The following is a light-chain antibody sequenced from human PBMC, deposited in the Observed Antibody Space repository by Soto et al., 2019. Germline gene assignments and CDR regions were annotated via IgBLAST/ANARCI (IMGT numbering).Light chain of an antibody. CDR3: QQRDT. V-gene: IGKV1-39*01. CDR2: AAS. CDR1: QSISSY. J-gene: IGKJ2*01. Sequence: DIQMTQSPSSLSASVGDRVTITCRASQSISSYLNWYQQKPGKAPKLLIYAASSLKSGVPSRFSGSGSGTDFTRTISSLQPEDFATYYCQQRDTFGQGTKLEIK.